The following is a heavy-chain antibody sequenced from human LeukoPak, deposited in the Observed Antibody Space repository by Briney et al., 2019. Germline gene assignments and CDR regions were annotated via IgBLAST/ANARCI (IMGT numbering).Heavy chain of an antibody. CDR1: GFTFTGYY. J-gene: IGHJ4*02. V-gene: IGHV1-2*02. Sequence: ASVEVSCQASGFTFTGYYIHWVRQAPGQGLEWMGWINPNSGGTNYAQKFQGRVTMTRDTSITTAYMELSRLSSDDTAVYYCARDWVTGTPSVYWGQGTLVTVSS. D-gene: IGHD1-20*01. CDR2: INPNSGGT. CDR3: ARDWVTGTPSVY.